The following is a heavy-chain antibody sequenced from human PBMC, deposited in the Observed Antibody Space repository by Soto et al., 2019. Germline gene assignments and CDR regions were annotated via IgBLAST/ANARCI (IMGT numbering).Heavy chain of an antibody. CDR1: GFTFSSYG. D-gene: IGHD2-15*01. Sequence: PLRLSCAAYGFTFSSYGMHWVRQAPGKGLEWVAVTSYDGSDKYYADSVKGRFTISRDNSKNTLYLQIKSLRPEDTAVYYCAKETGRSVLIGATPRDCWGEGILGTVPS. J-gene: IGHJ4*02. CDR2: TSYDGSDK. CDR3: AKETGRSVLIGATPRDC. V-gene: IGHV3-30*18.